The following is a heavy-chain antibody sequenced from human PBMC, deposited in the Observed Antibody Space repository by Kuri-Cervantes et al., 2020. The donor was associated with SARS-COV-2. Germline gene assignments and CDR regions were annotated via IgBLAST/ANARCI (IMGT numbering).Heavy chain of an antibody. CDR3: ARQSYDRSGYFLLNAFDL. CDR2: INSNNGDT. D-gene: IGHD3-22*01. Sequence: AAVKVSCKSSAYTFSGYFIHWVRQAPGQGLEWMAWINSNNGDTRYAETFQGGVTVTRDTSISTVDLEMSRLRSDDTAVYYCARQSYDRSGYFLLNAFDLWGQGTMVTVSS. J-gene: IGHJ3*01. CDR1: AYTFSGYF. V-gene: IGHV1-2*02.